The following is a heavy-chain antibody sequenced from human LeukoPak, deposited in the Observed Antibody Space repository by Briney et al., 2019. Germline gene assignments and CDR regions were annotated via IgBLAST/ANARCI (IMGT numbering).Heavy chain of an antibody. D-gene: IGHD2-15*01. V-gene: IGHV1-2*02. J-gene: IGHJ4*02. CDR1: GYTFTGYY. CDR2: INPNSGGT. Sequence: GASVKVSCKASGYTFTGYYMHWVRQAPGQGLEWMGWINPNSGGTNYAQKFQGRVTMTRDTSISTAYMELSRLRSDDTAVYCCAREVVVVAGTDYWGQGTLVTVSS. CDR3: AREVVVVAGTDY.